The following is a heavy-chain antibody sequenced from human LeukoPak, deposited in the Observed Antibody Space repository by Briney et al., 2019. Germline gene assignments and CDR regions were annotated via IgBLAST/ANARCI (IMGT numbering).Heavy chain of an antibody. D-gene: IGHD3-3*01. Sequence: PGGSLRLSCAASGFTFSSYEMNWVRQAPGKGLEWVSYISSSGSTIYFADSVKGRFTISRDIAKNSLYLQMNSLRAEDTAVYYCARAPYTIFGAMDVWGKGTTVTVSS. V-gene: IGHV3-48*03. CDR2: ISSSGSTI. CDR1: GFTFSSYE. J-gene: IGHJ6*03. CDR3: ARAPYTIFGAMDV.